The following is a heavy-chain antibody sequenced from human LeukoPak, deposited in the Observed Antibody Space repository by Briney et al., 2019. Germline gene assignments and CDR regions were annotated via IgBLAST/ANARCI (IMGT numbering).Heavy chain of an antibody. V-gene: IGHV3-30*02. CDR3: AKDKGWFGELLRY. CDR2: IRYDGSNK. J-gene: IGHJ4*02. Sequence: GRSLRLSCAASGFTFSSYGMHWVRQAPGKGLEWVAFIRYDGSNKYYADSVKGRFTISRDNSKNTLYLQMNSLRAEDTAVYYCAKDKGWFGELLRYWGQGTLVTVSS. D-gene: IGHD3-10*01. CDR1: GFTFSSYG.